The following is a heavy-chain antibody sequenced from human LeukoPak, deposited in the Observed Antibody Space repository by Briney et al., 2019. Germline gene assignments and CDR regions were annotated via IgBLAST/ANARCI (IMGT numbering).Heavy chain of an antibody. CDR1: GFIFSNYA. D-gene: IGHD3-16*01. CDR3: AKASWVSSADAVL. J-gene: IGHJ4*02. V-gene: IGHV3-23*01. Sequence: GGSLRLSCAASGFIFSNYAMSWVRQAPARGRKGVSSLKGDGETFYADSVKGRFTLSRDDSRNTVYLQLNNLRDEDTAVYYCAKASWVSSADAVLWGQGTLVTVSS. CDR2: LKGDGET.